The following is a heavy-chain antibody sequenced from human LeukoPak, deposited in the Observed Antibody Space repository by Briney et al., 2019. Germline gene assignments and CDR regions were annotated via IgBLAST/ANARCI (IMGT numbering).Heavy chain of an antibody. D-gene: IGHD3-22*01. CDR1: GFTVSSNY. Sequence: GGSLRLSCAASGFTVSSNYMSWVRQAPGKGLEWVSVIYSGGSTYYADSVKGRFTVSRYNSKNTLYLQMNSLRAEDTAVYYCARLGEHYYDSSGYYPEYFQHGGEGTLVT. J-gene: IGHJ1*01. CDR2: IYSGGST. V-gene: IGHV3-53*01. CDR3: ARLGEHYYDSSGYYPEYFQH.